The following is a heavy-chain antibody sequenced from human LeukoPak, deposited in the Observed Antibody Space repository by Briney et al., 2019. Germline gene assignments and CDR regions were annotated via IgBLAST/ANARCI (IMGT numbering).Heavy chain of an antibody. J-gene: IGHJ4*02. CDR2: ISYDGSNK. V-gene: IGHV3-30*03. CDR3: ATEDQLAEGGVGDYFDY. D-gene: IGHD2-8*02. Sequence: GGSLRLSCAGSGFTFSGYGMHRVRQAPGKGLEWVAVISYDGSNKYYADSVKGRFTISRDNSKNTLFLQMNSQRAEDTAIYYCATEDQLAEGGVGDYFDYGGQGTLVTVSS. CDR1: GFTFSGYG.